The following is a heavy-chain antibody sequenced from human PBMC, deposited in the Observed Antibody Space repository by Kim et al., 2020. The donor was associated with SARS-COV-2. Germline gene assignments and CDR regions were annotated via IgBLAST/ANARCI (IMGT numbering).Heavy chain of an antibody. D-gene: IGHD7-27*01. CDR1: GFTFSTYM. J-gene: IGHJ4*02. V-gene: IGHV3-23*01. Sequence: GGSLRLSCAASGFTFSTYMMNWVRQAPGKGLEWVSAIDGSGVSRNYADSVKGRFTISRDNSKNTLYLQMNRLRHEDTAVYYCVKDGPNWGSYFDNWGQGT. CDR2: IDGSGVSR. CDR3: VKDGPNWGSYFDN.